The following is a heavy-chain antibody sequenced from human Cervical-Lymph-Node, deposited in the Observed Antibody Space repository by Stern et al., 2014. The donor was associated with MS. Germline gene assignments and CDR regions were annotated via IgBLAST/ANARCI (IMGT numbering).Heavy chain of an antibody. CDR3: ASQRREGYNVWFGN. V-gene: IGHV1-69*18. D-gene: IGHD5-24*01. J-gene: IGHJ1*01. CDR2: TITFFGTA. Sequence: QVQLGQSGSEVKKPGSSVTVSCEASGGTFSDHTFSWVRQAPGQGLEWMGTTITFFGTANYVQAFQGRVTLTSGEYSGKGDIELSSLRSEDTAVYFCASQRREGYNVWFGNWGQGTLVTVSS. CDR1: GGTFSDHT.